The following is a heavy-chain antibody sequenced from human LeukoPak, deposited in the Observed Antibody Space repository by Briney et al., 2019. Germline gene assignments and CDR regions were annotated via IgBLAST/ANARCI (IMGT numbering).Heavy chain of an antibody. CDR2: ISWDGGST. CDR3: ARWYYDSSGSYYFDY. CDR1: GFSFDDYV. D-gene: IGHD3-22*01. Sequence: PGGSLRLSCAASGFSFDDYVMHWVRQAPGKGLEWVSLISWDGGSTYYADSVKGRFTISRDNSKNSLYLQMNSLRAEDTALYYCARWYYDSSGSYYFDYWGQGTLVTVSS. J-gene: IGHJ4*02. V-gene: IGHV3-43D*03.